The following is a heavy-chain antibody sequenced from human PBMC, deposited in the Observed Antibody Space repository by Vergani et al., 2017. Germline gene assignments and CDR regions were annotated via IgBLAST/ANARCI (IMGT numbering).Heavy chain of an antibody. J-gene: IGHJ6*02. V-gene: IGHV4-34*01. Sequence: QVQLQQWGAGLLKPSETLSLTCAVYGGSFSGYYWSWIRQPPGKGLECIGEISHSGSTNYNPSLKSRVTISVDTSKNQLSLKLSSVTAADTAVYYCAGGTGRKRPYYYHGMDVWGQGITVTVSS. CDR2: ISHSGST. CDR1: GGSFSGYY. D-gene: IGHD1-14*01. CDR3: AGGTGRKRPYYYHGMDV.